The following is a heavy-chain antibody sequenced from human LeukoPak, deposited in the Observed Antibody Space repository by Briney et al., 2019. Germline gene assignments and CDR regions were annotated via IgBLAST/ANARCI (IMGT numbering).Heavy chain of an antibody. CDR2: ISYDGSNK. J-gene: IGHJ4*02. V-gene: IGHV3-30-3*01. CDR3: ARGPPRYCSGGSCPPNFDY. CDR1: GFTFSSYA. Sequence: GGSLRLSCAASGFTFSSYAMHWVRQAPGKGLEWVAVISYDGSNKYYADSVKGRFTISRDNSKNTLYLQMNSLRAEDTAVYYCARGPPRYCSGGSCPPNFDYWGQGTLVTVSS. D-gene: IGHD2-15*01.